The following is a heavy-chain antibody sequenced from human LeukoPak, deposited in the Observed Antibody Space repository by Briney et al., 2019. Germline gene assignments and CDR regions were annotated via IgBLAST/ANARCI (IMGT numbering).Heavy chain of an antibody. Sequence: SETLSLTCTVSGGSISSSSYYWGWIRQPPGKGLEWIGEIYHSGSTNYIPSLKSRVTISVDKSKNQFSLKLSSVTAADTAVYYCARAVGYFDHSLDYWGQGTLVTVSS. CDR3: ARAVGYFDHSLDY. V-gene: IGHV4-39*07. J-gene: IGHJ4*02. CDR2: IYHSGST. D-gene: IGHD3-9*01. CDR1: GGSISSSSYY.